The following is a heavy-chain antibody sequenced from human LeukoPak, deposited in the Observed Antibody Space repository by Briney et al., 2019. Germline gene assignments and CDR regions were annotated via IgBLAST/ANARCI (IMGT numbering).Heavy chain of an antibody. CDR2: IGTSSSSI. CDR1: GFTFSSYN. D-gene: IGHD1-1*01. V-gene: IGHV3-48*02. J-gene: IGHJ4*02. Sequence: GRSLRLSCAASGFTFSSYNMNWVRQAPGKGLEWVSYIGTSSSSIYYADSVKGRFTISRDNAKPSLYLQMNSLRDEDTAVYYCTGGRSGTGYLFVYWGQRTLVTVSS. CDR3: TGGRSGTGYLFVY.